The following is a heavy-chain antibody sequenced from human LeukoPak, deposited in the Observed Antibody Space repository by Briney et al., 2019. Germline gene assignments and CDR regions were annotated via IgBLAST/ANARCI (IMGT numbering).Heavy chain of an antibody. CDR3: VRLASGLIDY. CDR2: IHYSGST. V-gene: IGHV4-39*01. Sequence: PSKTLSLTCTVSGGSIDNSHYYWGWIRQPPGEGLGWIASIHYSGSTHYNPSLKSRVTISVDTSKNQFSLKLSSVTAADTAVYYCVRLASGLIDYWGQGTLVTVSS. J-gene: IGHJ4*02. D-gene: IGHD6-19*01. CDR1: GGSIDNSHYY.